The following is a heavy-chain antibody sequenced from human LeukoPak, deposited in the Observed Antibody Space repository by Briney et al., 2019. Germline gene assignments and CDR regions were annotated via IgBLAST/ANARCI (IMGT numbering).Heavy chain of an antibody. V-gene: IGHV3-23*01. CDR2: ISGSGGST. CDR1: GFTFSSFA. Sequence: GGPLRLSCAASGFTFSSFAMGWVRQAPGKGLEWVSAISGSGGSTSYADSVKGRFTMSRDNSRNTLYLQMNSLRADDTAVYYCAKRDASGTYDSFDYWGQGTRVTVSS. D-gene: IGHD1-26*01. J-gene: IGHJ4*02. CDR3: AKRDASGTYDSFDY.